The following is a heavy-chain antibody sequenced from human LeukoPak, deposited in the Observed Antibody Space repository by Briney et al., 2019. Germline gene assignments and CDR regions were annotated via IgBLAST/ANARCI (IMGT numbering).Heavy chain of an antibody. CDR1: GGSISSSSYY. CDR2: IYYSGST. Sequence: SETLSLTCTVSGGSISSSSYYWGWIRQPPGKGLEWIGSIYYSGSTYYNPSLKSRVTISVDTSKNQFSLKLSSVTAADTAVYYCARDLGPLNDYDDYGWGQGTLVTVSS. V-gene: IGHV4-39*07. CDR3: ARDLGPLNDYDDYG. D-gene: IGHD4-17*01. J-gene: IGHJ4*02.